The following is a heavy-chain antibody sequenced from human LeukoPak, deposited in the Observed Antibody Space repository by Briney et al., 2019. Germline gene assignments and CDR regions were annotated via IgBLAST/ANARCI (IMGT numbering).Heavy chain of an antibody. CDR3: AREVGGDYDALDY. CDR2: IFHSGST. D-gene: IGHD4-17*01. V-gene: IGHV4-4*02. J-gene: IGHJ4*02. Sequence: SGTLSLTCAVSGASISSGHWWSWVRQPPGKGLEWIGEIFHSGSTNYNPSLKSRVTISVDKSKNQFSLNLNSVTAADTAVYYCAREVGGDYDALDYWGQGTLVTVSS. CDR1: GASISSGHW.